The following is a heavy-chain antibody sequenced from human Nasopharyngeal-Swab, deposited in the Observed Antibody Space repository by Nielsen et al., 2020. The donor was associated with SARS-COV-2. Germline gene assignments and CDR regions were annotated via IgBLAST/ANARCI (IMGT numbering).Heavy chain of an antibody. Sequence: GGSLRLSCAASGFTFSDYYMSWIRQAPGKGLEWVSYISSSSSYTNYADSVKGRFTISRDNAKNSLYLQMNSLRAEDTAVYYCARVPALIPYYYYGMDVWGQGTTVTVSS. CDR2: ISSSSSYT. CDR1: GFTFSDYY. V-gene: IGHV3-11*06. J-gene: IGHJ6*02. D-gene: IGHD2-21*01. CDR3: ARVPALIPYYYYGMDV.